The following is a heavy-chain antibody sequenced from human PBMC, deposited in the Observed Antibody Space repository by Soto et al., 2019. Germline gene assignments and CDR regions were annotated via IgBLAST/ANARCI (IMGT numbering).Heavy chain of an antibody. V-gene: IGHV1-58*01. J-gene: IGHJ4*02. D-gene: IGHD3-3*01. CDR2: IVVGSGNT. CDR1: GFTFTSSA. Sequence: SVKVSCKASGFTFTSSAVQWVRQARGQRLEWIGWIVVGSGNTNYAQKFQERVTITRDMSTSTAYMELSSLRSEDTAVYYCAADASTIFGVVHFDYWGQGTLVTVSS. CDR3: AADASTIFGVVHFDY.